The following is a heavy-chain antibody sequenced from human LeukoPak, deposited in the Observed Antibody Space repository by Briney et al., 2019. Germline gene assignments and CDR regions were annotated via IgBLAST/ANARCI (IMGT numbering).Heavy chain of an antibody. D-gene: IGHD6-13*01. CDR2: ISSNGGST. CDR3: ARLNIAAAGNYFDY. CDR1: GFTFSSYA. Sequence: GGSLRLSCAASGFTFSSYAMHWVRQAPGKGLEYVSAISSNGGSTYYANSVKGRFTISRDNSKNTLYLQMGSLRAEDMAVYYCARLNIAAAGNYFDYWGQGTLVTVSS. J-gene: IGHJ4*02. V-gene: IGHV3-64*01.